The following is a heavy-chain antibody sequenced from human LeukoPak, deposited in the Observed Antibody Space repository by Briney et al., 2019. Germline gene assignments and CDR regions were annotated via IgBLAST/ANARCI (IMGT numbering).Heavy chain of an antibody. V-gene: IGHV4-59*01. D-gene: IGHD1-1*01. CDR2: IYYSGST. J-gene: IGHJ6*03. CDR1: GGSISSYY. Sequence: SETLSLTCTVSGGSISSYYWSWIRQPPGKGLEWIGYIYYSGSTNYNPSLKSRVTIPVDTSKNQFSLKLSSVTAADTAVYYCARVKVGYSYYYYYYYMDVWGKGTTVTVSS. CDR3: ARVKVGYSYYYYYYYMDV.